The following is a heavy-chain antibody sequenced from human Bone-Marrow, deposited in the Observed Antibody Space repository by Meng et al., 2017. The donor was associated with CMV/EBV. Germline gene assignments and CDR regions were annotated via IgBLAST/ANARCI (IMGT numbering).Heavy chain of an antibody. Sequence: ASVKVSCKASGYTFTGYYMHWVRQAPGQGLEWMGWINPNSGGTNYAQKFQGRVTMTSDTSISTAYMELSRLRSDGTAVYYCATDPIVGATQGYYGMDVWGQGTTVTVSS. CDR2: INPNSGGT. CDR1: GYTFTGYY. V-gene: IGHV1-2*02. D-gene: IGHD1-26*01. CDR3: ATDPIVGATQGYYGMDV. J-gene: IGHJ6*02.